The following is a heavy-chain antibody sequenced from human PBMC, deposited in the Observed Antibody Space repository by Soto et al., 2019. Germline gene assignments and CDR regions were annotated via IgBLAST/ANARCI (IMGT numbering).Heavy chain of an antibody. CDR2: IIPIFGTA. CDR1: GGTFSSYA. CDR3: ARDGNPEYYYDSSGYVGYYGMDV. Sequence: GASVKVSCKASGGTFSSYAISWVRQAPGQGLEWMGGIIPIFGTANYAQKFQGRVTITADESTSTAYMELSSLRSEDTAVYYCARDGNPEYYYDSSGYVGYYGMDVWGQGTTVTVS. J-gene: IGHJ6*02. D-gene: IGHD3-22*01. V-gene: IGHV1-69*13.